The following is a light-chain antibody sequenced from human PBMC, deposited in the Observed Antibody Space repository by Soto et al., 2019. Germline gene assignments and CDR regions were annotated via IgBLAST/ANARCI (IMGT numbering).Light chain of an antibody. CDR2: GAS. V-gene: IGKV3-20*01. J-gene: IGKJ2*01. Sequence: EIVMTQSPATLSVSPGERATLSCRASQSVSSSYLAWYQQKPGQAPRLLIYGASSRATGIPDRFSGSGSGTDFTLTISRLEPEDVAVYYCQQYGSSPYMYTFGQGTKLDIK. CDR3: QQYGSSPYMYT. CDR1: QSVSSSY.